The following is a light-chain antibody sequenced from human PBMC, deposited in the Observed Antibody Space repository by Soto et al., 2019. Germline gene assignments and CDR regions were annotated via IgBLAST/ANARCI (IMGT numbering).Light chain of an antibody. Sequence: QSVLTQPASVSGSPGQSITISCTGTSSDVGSYNLVSWYQQHADKAPKLMIYDVSKRPSGISNRFSSSKSGSTASLTISGLQAEDEADYYCCSYAGSTTSWVFGGGTKLTVL. CDR2: DVS. J-gene: IGLJ3*02. CDR1: SSDVGSYNL. V-gene: IGLV2-23*02. CDR3: CSYAGSTTSWV.